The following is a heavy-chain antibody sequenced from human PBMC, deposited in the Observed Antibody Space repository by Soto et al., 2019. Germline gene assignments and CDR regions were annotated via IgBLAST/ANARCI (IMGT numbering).Heavy chain of an antibody. V-gene: IGHV6-1*01. CDR2: TYYRSKWYN. J-gene: IGHJ6*02. D-gene: IGHD2-2*01. Sequence: KTSETLSLTCAISGDSVSSNSAAWNWIRQSPSRGLEWLGRTYYRSKWYNDYAVSVKSRITINPDTSKNQFSLQLNSVTPEDTAVYYCARVVSYQLLEEYYGMDVWGQGTTVTVSS. CDR1: GDSVSSNSAA. CDR3: ARVVSYQLLEEYYGMDV.